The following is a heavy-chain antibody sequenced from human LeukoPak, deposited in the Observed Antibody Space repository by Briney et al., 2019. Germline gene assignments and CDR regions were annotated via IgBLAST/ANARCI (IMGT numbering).Heavy chain of an antibody. CDR1: GGPFSGYF. CDR2: IHNSGTT. V-gene: IGHV4-34*01. Sequence: PSETLSLTCAVSGGPFSGYFWSWIRQPPGKGLEWIGEIHNSGTTNYNPSLNSRVTISEDTSKNQFYLNLSFVTAADTAVYYCARRYYYNLGSFPFDFWGQGTLVTVSS. D-gene: IGHD3-10*01. CDR3: ARRYYYNLGSFPFDF. J-gene: IGHJ4*02.